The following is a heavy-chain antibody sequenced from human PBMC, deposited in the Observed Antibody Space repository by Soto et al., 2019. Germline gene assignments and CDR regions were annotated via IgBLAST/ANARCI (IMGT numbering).Heavy chain of an antibody. CDR2: INHSGST. Sequence: QGQLQQWGAGLLKPSETLSLTCAVYGGSFSGYYWSWIRQPPGKGLEWIGEINHSGSTNYNPSLKSRVTISVDTSKNQFSLKLSSVTAADTAVYYCARGWGRISDYWGQGALVAVSS. CDR1: GGSFSGYY. CDR3: ARGWGRISDY. D-gene: IGHD7-27*01. J-gene: IGHJ4*02. V-gene: IGHV4-34*01.